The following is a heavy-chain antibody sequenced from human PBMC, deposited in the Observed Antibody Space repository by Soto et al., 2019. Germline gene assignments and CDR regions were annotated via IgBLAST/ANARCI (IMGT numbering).Heavy chain of an antibody. Sequence: ASVKVSCKASGYTFTSYYMHWVRQAPGQGLEWMRIINPSGGSTSYAQKFQGRVTMTRDTSTSTVYMELSSLRSEDTAVYYCARDRIAAAGTRPYYYYGMDVWGQGTTVTVSS. CDR2: INPSGGST. V-gene: IGHV1-46*01. D-gene: IGHD6-13*01. CDR1: GYTFTSYY. J-gene: IGHJ6*02. CDR3: ARDRIAAAGTRPYYYYGMDV.